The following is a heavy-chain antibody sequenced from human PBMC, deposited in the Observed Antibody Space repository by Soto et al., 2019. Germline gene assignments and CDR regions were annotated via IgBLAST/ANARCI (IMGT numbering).Heavy chain of an antibody. Sequence: GASVKVSCKASGYTFTSYAMQWVRQAPGQRLEWMGWINAGNGNTKYSQKFQGRVTITADESTSTAYMELSSLRSEDTAVYYCARDSYSSSWSEYYYYGMDVWGQGTTVTVSS. J-gene: IGHJ6*02. D-gene: IGHD6-13*01. CDR3: ARDSYSSSWSEYYYYGMDV. CDR2: INAGNGNT. V-gene: IGHV1-3*01. CDR1: GYTFTSYA.